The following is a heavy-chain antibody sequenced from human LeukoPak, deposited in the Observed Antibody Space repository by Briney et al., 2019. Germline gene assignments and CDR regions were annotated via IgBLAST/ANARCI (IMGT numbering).Heavy chain of an antibody. D-gene: IGHD3-16*01. CDR1: GGSFSGYY. J-gene: IGHJ6*03. V-gene: IGHV4-34*01. CDR2: INHSGST. CDR3: ARETSQKGAHYMDV. Sequence: ASETLSLTCAVYGGSFSGYYWSWIRQPPGKGLEWIGEINHSGSTNYNPSLKSRVTISVDTSKNQFSLKLSSVTAADTAVYYCARETSQKGAHYMDVWGKGTTVTISS.